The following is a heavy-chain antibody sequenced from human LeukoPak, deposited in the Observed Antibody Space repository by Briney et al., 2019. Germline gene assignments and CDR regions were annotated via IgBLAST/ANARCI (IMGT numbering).Heavy chain of an antibody. Sequence: ASVKVSCKASGYRFTSFVISWVRQAPGRGLEWMGWISPNSGGTNYAQKFQGRVTMTRDMSTSTVYMELSSLRSEDTAVYYCARAHLRYDSSGYDDYFDYWGQGTLVTVSS. V-gene: IGHV1-18*01. D-gene: IGHD3-22*01. J-gene: IGHJ4*02. CDR3: ARAHLRYDSSGYDDYFDY. CDR1: GYRFTSFV. CDR2: ISPNSGGT.